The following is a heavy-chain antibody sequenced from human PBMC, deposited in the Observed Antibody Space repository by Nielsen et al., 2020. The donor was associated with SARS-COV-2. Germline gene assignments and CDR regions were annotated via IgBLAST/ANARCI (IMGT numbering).Heavy chain of an antibody. CDR2: INPSGGST. J-gene: IGHJ6*02. Sequence: ASVKVSCKASGYTFTGYYMHWVRQAPGQGLEWMGIINPSGGSTSYAQKFQGRVTMTRDTSTSTVYMELSSLRSEDTAVYYCARELTYGSGSSYYGMDVWGQGTTVTVSS. CDR3: ARELTYGSGSSYYGMDV. D-gene: IGHD3-10*01. CDR1: GYTFTGYY. V-gene: IGHV1-46*01.